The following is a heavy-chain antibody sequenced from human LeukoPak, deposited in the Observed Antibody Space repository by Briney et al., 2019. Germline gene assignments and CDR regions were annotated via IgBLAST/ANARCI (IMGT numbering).Heavy chain of an antibody. V-gene: IGHV4-39*07. Sequence: PSETLSLTCTVSGGSISSSSYYWGWIRQPPGKGLEWIGSIYYSGSTYYNPSLKSRVTISVDTSKNQFSLKLSSVTAADTAVYYCARVDYVWGSYRYPTYFDYWGQGTLVTVSS. J-gene: IGHJ4*02. CDR3: ARVDYVWGSYRYPTYFDY. CDR2: IYYSGST. D-gene: IGHD3-16*02. CDR1: GGSISSSSYY.